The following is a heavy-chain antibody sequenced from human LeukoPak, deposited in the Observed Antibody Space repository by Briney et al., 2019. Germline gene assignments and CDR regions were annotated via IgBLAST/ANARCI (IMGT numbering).Heavy chain of an antibody. CDR3: ARVARIYYDSSGYFTDPLDY. CDR2: IKGDGSEK. Sequence: GGSLRLSCATSGFTFSSYWMTWVRQVPGRWPEWVANIKGDGSEKYYVDSVKGRFTISRDNAKNSLYLQMNSLRAEDTAVYYCARVARIYYDSSGYFTDPLDYWGQGTLVTVSS. J-gene: IGHJ4*02. D-gene: IGHD3-22*01. CDR1: GFTFSSYW. V-gene: IGHV3-7*01.